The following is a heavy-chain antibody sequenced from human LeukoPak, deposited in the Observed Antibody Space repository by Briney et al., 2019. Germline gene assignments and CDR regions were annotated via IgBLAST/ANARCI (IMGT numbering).Heavy chain of an antibody. D-gene: IGHD1-14*01. V-gene: IGHV3-48*03. J-gene: IGHJ6*02. CDR3: ATLSDRNFYYSYGLDV. CDR1: GFTLSSYE. CDR2: IGRYGVTT. Sequence: GGSLRLSCAASGFTLSSYEMNWVRQAPGKGLEWVAYIGRYGVTTYYADSVKGRFTISGDNAKNSLNLQMNSLRAEDTAVYYCATLSDRNFYYSYGLDVWGQGTTVTVS.